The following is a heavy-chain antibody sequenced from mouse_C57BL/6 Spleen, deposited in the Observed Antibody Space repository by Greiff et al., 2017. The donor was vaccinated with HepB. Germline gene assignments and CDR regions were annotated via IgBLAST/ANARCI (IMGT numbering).Heavy chain of an antibody. Sequence: EVKLMESGGDLVKPGGSLKLSCAASGFTFSSYGMSWVRQTPDKRLEWVATISSGGSYTYYPDSVKGRFTISRDNAKNTLYLQMSSLKSEDTAMYYCARHIGSSYEAMDYWGQGTSVTVSS. V-gene: IGHV5-6*01. D-gene: IGHD1-1*01. CDR1: GFTFSSYG. CDR2: ISSGGSYT. J-gene: IGHJ4*01. CDR3: ARHIGSSYEAMDY.